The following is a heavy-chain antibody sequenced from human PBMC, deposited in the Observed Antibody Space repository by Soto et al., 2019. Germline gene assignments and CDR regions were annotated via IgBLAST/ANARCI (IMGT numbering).Heavy chain of an antibody. J-gene: IGHJ5*02. Sequence: SVKVSCKASGGTFSSYTISWVRQAPGQGLEWMGRIIPILGIANYAQKFQGRVTITADKSTSTAYMEMSSLRSEDTAVYYCARYHSYYDFWSGYSERKNWFDPWGQGTLVTVSS. V-gene: IGHV1-69*02. CDR2: IIPILGIA. D-gene: IGHD3-3*01. CDR1: GGTFSSYT. CDR3: ARYHSYYDFWSGYSERKNWFDP.